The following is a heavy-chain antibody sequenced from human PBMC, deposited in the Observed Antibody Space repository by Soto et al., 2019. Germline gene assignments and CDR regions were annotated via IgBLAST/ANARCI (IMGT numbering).Heavy chain of an antibody. CDR2: IYYSGST. CDR1: GGSISSSSYY. V-gene: IGHV4-39*01. Sequence: SETLSLTCTVSGGSISSSSYYWGWIRQPPGKGLEWIGSIYYSGSTYYNPSLKSRVTISVDTSKNQFSLKLSSVTAADTAVYYCGGIAAADYQYYGKDVWSQGTTVTVSS. D-gene: IGHD6-13*01. CDR3: GGIAAADYQYYGKDV. J-gene: IGHJ6*02.